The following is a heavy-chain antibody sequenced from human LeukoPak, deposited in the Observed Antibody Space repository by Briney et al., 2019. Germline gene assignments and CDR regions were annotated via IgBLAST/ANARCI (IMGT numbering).Heavy chain of an antibody. J-gene: IGHJ4*02. CDR3: ARIPSSSGYYYFDY. D-gene: IGHD3-22*01. CDR2: IYYSGST. CDR1: GGSISSGDYY. V-gene: IGHV4-30-4*01. Sequence: PSETLSLTCTVSGGSISSGDYYWSWIRQPPGKGLEWIGYIYYSGSTYYNPSLKSRVTISGDTSKNQFSLKVTSVTAADAAAYYCARIPSSSGYYYFDYWGQGILVTVSS.